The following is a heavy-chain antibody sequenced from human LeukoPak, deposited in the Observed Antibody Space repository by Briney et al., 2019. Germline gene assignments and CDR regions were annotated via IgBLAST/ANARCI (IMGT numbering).Heavy chain of an antibody. V-gene: IGHV3-7*01. CDR1: EFTFSNNW. Sequence: GGSLRLSCAASEFTFSNNWMSWVRQAPGKGPEWVASIKEDGSIKYYVDSVKGRFTISRDNAKNSLYLQMNSLRAEDTAVYYCAREPQFNYYYYMDVWGKGTTVTVS. CDR2: IKEDGSIK. CDR3: AREPQFNYYYYMDV. D-gene: IGHD5-24*01. J-gene: IGHJ6*03.